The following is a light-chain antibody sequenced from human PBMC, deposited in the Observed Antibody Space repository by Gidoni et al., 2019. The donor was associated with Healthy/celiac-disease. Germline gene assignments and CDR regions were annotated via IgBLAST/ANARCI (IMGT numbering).Light chain of an antibody. CDR2: AAS. CDR1: QSISSY. Sequence: DIQMTQSPSSLSASVGDRVTITCRASQSISSYLNWYQQKPGKAPKLLIYAASSLQSGVTSRFSGSGSGTDFTLTISSLKPEDFATYYCQQSYSTPMYTFGQGTKLEIK. CDR3: QQSYSTPMYT. V-gene: IGKV1-39*01. J-gene: IGKJ2*01.